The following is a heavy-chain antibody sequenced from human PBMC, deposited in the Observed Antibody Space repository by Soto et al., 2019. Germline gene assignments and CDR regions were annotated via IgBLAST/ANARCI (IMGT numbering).Heavy chain of an antibody. J-gene: IGHJ4*02. CDR3: ARYYYDSSGYYDY. CDR2: IYYSGST. CDR1: GGSISSYY. V-gene: IGHV4-59*01. D-gene: IGHD3-22*01. Sequence: PSETLSLTCTVSGGSISSYYWSWIRQPPGKGLEWIGYIYYSGSTNYNPSLKSRVTISVDTSKNQFSLKLSSVTAADTAVYYCARYYYDSSGYYDYWGQGTLVTVSS.